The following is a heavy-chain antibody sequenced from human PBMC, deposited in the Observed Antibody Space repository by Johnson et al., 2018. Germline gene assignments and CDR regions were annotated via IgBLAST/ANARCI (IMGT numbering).Heavy chain of an antibody. Sequence: VQLQESGGGLVQPGGSLRLSCAASGFTFSSYNMNWVRQAPGEGLQWVSHIRERRSRIFYAASVKGRFPISRDNAKNSGYLQMNSRRDEETAVYYCARGEQLKEPYYSYHGMDVWGQGTTVTVSS. CDR3: ARGEQLKEPYYSYHGMDV. V-gene: IGHV3-48*02. D-gene: IGHD6-13*01. CDR2: IRERRSRI. J-gene: IGHJ6*02. CDR1: GFTFSSYN.